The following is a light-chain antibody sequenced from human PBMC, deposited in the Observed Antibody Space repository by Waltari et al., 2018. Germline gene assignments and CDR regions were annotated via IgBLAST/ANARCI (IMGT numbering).Light chain of an antibody. V-gene: IGKV1-39*01. Sequence: DIQMTQSPSSLSASVGDRVTITCRASQSIAGYLNWYQQKPGKAPNLLIYAAASLQSGVPSRFSGSGSGTDFTLTISSLQPEDFATYFCQQSYYSPATFGQGTQLEIK. CDR2: AAA. J-gene: IGKJ1*01. CDR3: QQSYYSPAT. CDR1: QSIAGY.